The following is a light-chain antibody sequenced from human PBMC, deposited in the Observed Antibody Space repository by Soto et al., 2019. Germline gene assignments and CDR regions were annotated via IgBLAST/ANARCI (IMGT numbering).Light chain of an antibody. CDR1: HTISSSY. Sequence: EIVLTQSPGTLSLSPGERATLSCRASHTISSSYLAWYQQKPGQAPRLLIYGASSRATGISDRFSGSGSGTDFTLTISRLEPEDFAVYYCQQYGSSRTFGQGTKVDIK. J-gene: IGKJ1*01. CDR3: QQYGSSRT. CDR2: GAS. V-gene: IGKV3-20*01.